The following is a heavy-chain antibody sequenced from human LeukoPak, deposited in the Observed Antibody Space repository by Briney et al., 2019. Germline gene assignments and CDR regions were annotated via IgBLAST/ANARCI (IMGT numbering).Heavy chain of an antibody. CDR2: IYYTGST. Sequence: SETLSLTCTVSGGSISSYYSSWIRQPPGKGLEWIGYIYYTGSTNYNPSLKSRVTMSVDTSKNQFSLKLSSVTAADTAVYYCAGSSGWLLRYWGQGTLVTVSS. V-gene: IGHV4-59*01. CDR3: AGSSGWLLRY. J-gene: IGHJ4*02. CDR1: GGSISSYY. D-gene: IGHD6-19*01.